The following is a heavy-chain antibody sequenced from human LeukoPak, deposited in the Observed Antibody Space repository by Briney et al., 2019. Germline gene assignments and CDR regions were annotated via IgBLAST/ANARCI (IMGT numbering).Heavy chain of an antibody. CDR1: GYSFSSYW. CDR2: IYPGDSDT. Sequence: GESLKISCKGSGYSFSSYWIGWVRQMPGKGLEWMGIIYPGDSDTRYSPSFQGQVTIPADKSISTAYLQWSSLKASDTAMYYCARPMAAAAATPPDYWGQETLVTVSS. D-gene: IGHD2-15*01. CDR3: ARPMAAAAATPPDY. V-gene: IGHV5-51*01. J-gene: IGHJ4*02.